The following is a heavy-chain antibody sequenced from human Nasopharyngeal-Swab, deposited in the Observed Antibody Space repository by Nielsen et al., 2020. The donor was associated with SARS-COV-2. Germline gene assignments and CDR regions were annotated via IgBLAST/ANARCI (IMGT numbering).Heavy chain of an antibody. Sequence: GGSLRLSCAASGFTFSDYYMSWIRQAPGKGLEWVSYISSSGSTIYYADSVKGRFTISRDNAKNSLYLQMNSLRAEDAAMYYCARVLGRGVYYYYYGMDVWGQGTTVTVSS. V-gene: IGHV3-11*04. CDR1: GFTFSDYY. CDR2: ISSSGSTI. D-gene: IGHD3-10*01. CDR3: ARVLGRGVYYYYYGMDV. J-gene: IGHJ6*02.